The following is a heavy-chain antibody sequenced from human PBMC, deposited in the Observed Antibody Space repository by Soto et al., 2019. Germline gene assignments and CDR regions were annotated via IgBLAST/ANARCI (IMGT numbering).Heavy chain of an antibody. J-gene: IGHJ3*02. CDR3: ARDLYLIPAAIPAFDI. V-gene: IGHV1-3*01. Sequence: GASVKVSCKASGYAFTSYAMRWVRQAHGQRLEWMGWINAGNGNTKYSQKFQGRVTITRDTSASTAYMELSSLRSEDTAVYYCARDLYLIPAAIPAFDIWGQGTMVTVSS. CDR1: GYAFTSYA. CDR2: INAGNGNT. D-gene: IGHD2-2*01.